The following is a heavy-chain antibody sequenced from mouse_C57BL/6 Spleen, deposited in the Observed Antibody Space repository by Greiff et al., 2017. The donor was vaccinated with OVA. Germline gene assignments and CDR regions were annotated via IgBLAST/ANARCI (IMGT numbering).Heavy chain of an antibody. D-gene: IGHD2-1*01. CDR1: GYTFTSYW. CDR2: IYPGSGST. J-gene: IGHJ1*03. V-gene: IGHV1-55*01. CDR3: ARSGYGNHYWYFDV. Sequence: VKLQQPGAELVKPGASVKMSCKASGYTFTSYWITWVKQRPGQGLEWIGDIYPGSGSTNYNEKFKSKATLTVDTSSSTAYMQLSSLTSEDSAVYYCARSGYGNHYWYFDVWGTGTTVTVSS.